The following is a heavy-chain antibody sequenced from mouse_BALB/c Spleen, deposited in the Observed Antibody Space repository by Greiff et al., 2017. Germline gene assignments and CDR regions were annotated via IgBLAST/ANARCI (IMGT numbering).Heavy chain of an antibody. D-gene: IGHD1-1*01. CDR1: GYTFTEYI. J-gene: IGHJ2*01. V-gene: IGHV1-62-2*01. CDR2: FYPGSGSI. Sequence: QVQLQQSGAELVKPGASVKLSCKASGYTFTEYIIHWVKQRSGQGLEWIGWFYPGSGSIKYNEKFKDKATLTADKSSSTVYMELSRLTSEDSAVYFCARHEPFITTVVGPYYFDYWGQGTTLTVSS. CDR3: ARHEPFITTVVGPYYFDY.